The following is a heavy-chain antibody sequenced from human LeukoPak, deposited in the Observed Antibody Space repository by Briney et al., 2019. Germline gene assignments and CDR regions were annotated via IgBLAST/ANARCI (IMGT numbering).Heavy chain of an antibody. J-gene: IGHJ5*02. CDR2: IYTSGSA. CDR1: GGSISSYY. D-gene: IGHD2-2*02. CDR3: ARHRSCSSTSCYTETRSNWFDP. Sequence: SETLSLTCTVSGGSISSYYWSWIRQPPGKGLEWIGYIYTSGSANYNPSLKSRVTISVDTSKNQFSLKLSSVTAADTAVYYCARHRSCSSTSCYTETRSNWFDPWGQGTLVTVSS. V-gene: IGHV4-4*09.